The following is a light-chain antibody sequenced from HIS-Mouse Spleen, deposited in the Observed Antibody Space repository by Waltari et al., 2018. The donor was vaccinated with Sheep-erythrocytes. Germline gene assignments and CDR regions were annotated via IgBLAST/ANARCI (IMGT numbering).Light chain of an antibody. CDR2: YVS. CDR3: CSYAGSYTFWV. V-gene: IGLV2-11*01. Sequence: QSALTQPRSVSGSPGQSVTISCTGTSSDVGGYNYVSWYQQHPGKAPKLMIYYVSKRPSGVPDCLSGPKSGNTASLTISGLQAEDEADYYCCSYAGSYTFWVFGGGTKLTVL. J-gene: IGLJ3*02. CDR1: SSDVGGYNY.